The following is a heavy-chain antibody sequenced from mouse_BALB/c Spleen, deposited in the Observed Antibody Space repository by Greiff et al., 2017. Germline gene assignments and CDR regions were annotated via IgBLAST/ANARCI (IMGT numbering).Heavy chain of an antibody. D-gene: IGHD2-1*01. CDR2: ISSGSSTI. CDR3: ARDGKIAMDY. V-gene: IGHV5-17*02. J-gene: IGHJ4*01. CDR1: GFTFSSFG. Sequence: EVNVVESGGGLVQPGGSRKLSCAASGFTFSSFGMHWVRQAPEKGLEWVAYISSGSSTIYYADTVKGRFTISRDNPKNTLFLQMTSLRSEDTAMYYCARDGKIAMDYWGQGTSVTVSS.